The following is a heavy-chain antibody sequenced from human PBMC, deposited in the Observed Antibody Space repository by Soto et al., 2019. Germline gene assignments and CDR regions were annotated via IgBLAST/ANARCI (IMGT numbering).Heavy chain of an antibody. Sequence: EVQLVESGGGLVQPGGSLRLSCASSTFSFSSFWMSWVRQAPGQWLEWVAYINEDGSETHSVDSMKGRFTISRDNAKNSLFLQMNSLRAEDTATYYCVRGHHGLEVWGQGTTVTVSS. CDR2: INEDGSET. CDR1: TFSFSSFW. J-gene: IGHJ6*02. V-gene: IGHV3-7*04. CDR3: VRGHHGLEV.